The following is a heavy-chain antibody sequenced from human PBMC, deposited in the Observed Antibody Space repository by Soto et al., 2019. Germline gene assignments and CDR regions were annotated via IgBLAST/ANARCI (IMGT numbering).Heavy chain of an antibody. CDR2: IYYSGST. V-gene: IGHV4-61*08. CDR1: GGSISSGGYY. Sequence: SETLSLTCTVSGGSISSGGYYWSWIRQHPGKGLEWIGYIYYSGSTNYNPSLKSRVTISVDTFKNQFSLKLSSVTAADTAVYYCAGTYYYGSGSYPYYFDYWGQGTLVTVSS. D-gene: IGHD3-10*01. J-gene: IGHJ4*02. CDR3: AGTYYYGSGSYPYYFDY.